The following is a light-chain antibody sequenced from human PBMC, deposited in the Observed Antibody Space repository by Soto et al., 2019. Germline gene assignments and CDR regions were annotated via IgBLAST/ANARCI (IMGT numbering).Light chain of an antibody. J-gene: IGLJ2*01. CDR3: SSYAGSSTSVV. CDR1: SSDVGSYNL. CDR2: EGS. V-gene: IGLV2-23*01. Sequence: QSALTQPASVSGSPGQSITISCTGTSSDVGSYNLVSWYQQHPGKAPKLMIYEGSKRPSGVSNRFSGSKSGNPASLTISGLQADDQADYDCSSYAGSSTSVVFGGGTKLTVL.